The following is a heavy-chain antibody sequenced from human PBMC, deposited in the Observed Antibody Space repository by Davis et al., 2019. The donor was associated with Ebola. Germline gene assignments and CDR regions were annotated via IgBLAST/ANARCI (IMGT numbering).Heavy chain of an antibody. CDR1: GGSISSGGYY. CDR2: INHSGST. J-gene: IGHJ5*02. D-gene: IGHD2-2*01. CDR3: ARGPIRYCSSTSCSNWFDP. Sequence: PSETLSLTCTVSGGSISSGGYYWSWIRQHPGKGLEWIGEINHSGSTNYNPSLKSRVTISVDTSKNQFSLKLSSVTAADTAVYYCARGPIRYCSSTSCSNWFDPWGQGTLVTVSS. V-gene: IGHV4-31*03.